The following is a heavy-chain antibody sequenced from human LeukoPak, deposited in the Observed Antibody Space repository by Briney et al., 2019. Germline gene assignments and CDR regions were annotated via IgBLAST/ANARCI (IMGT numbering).Heavy chain of an antibody. D-gene: IGHD2-15*01. J-gene: IGHJ4*02. CDR1: GGSFSGYY. Sequence: PSETLSLTCAVYGGSFSGYYWSWIRQPPGKGLEWIGEINHSGSTNYNPSLKSRVTISVDTSKNQFSLKLSSVTAADTAVYYCARGGIIGYCSGGSCYSPRPRYFDYWGQGTLVTVSS. V-gene: IGHV4-34*01. CDR2: INHSGST. CDR3: ARGGIIGYCSGGSCYSPRPRYFDY.